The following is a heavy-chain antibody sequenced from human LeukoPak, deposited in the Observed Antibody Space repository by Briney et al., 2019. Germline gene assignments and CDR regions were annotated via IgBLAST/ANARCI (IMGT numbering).Heavy chain of an antibody. CDR2: ISASGDST. V-gene: IGHV3-23*01. J-gene: IGHJ4*02. D-gene: IGHD3-10*01. Sequence: GGSLRLSCAASGFTFSNYVMSWVRQAPGKGLEWVSAISASGDSTYYADSVKGRFTISRDNAKNSLYLQMNSLRAEDTAVYYCASGGITMVRGVIIRDRYFDYWGQGTLVTVSS. CDR1: GFTFSNYV. CDR3: ASGGITMVRGVIIRDRYFDY.